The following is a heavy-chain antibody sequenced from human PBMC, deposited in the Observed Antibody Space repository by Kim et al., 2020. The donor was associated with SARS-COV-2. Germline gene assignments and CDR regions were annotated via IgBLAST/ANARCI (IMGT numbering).Heavy chain of an antibody. D-gene: IGHD3-9*01. Sequence: GGSLRLSCAASGFTFSSYGMHWVRQAPGKGLEWVAVISYDGSNKYYADSVKGRFTISRDNSKNTLYLQMNSLRAEDTAVYYCAKDPRYYDILTGYLAAPPYYYYYGMDVWGQWTTVTVSS. CDR2: ISYDGSNK. CDR1: GFTFSSYG. CDR3: AKDPRYYDILTGYLAAPPYYYYYGMDV. V-gene: IGHV3-30*18. J-gene: IGHJ6*02.